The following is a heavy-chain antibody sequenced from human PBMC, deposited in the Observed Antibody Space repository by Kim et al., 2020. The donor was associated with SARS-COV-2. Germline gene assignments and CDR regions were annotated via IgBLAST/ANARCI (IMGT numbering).Heavy chain of an antibody. CDR2: IYYSGST. CDR3: ARNRFQGAFDI. V-gene: IGHV4-59*01. CDR1: GGSISSYY. J-gene: IGHJ3*02. Sequence: SETLSLTCTVSGGSISSYYWSWIRQPPGKGLEWIGYIYYSGSTNYNPSLKSRVTISVDTSKNQFSLKLSSVTAADKAVYYCARNRFQGAFDIWGQGTMVTLSS.